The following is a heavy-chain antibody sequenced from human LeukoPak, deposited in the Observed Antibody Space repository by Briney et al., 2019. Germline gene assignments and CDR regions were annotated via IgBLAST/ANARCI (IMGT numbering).Heavy chain of an antibody. Sequence: GGSLRLSCAASGFTFSSYEMDWVRQAPGKGLEWVSYISSSGSTIYYADSVKGRFTISRDNAKNSLYLQMNSLRAEDTAVYYCARVSFDAFDIWGQGTMVTVSS. V-gene: IGHV3-48*03. CDR3: ARVSFDAFDI. CDR2: ISSSGSTI. CDR1: GFTFSSYE. J-gene: IGHJ3*02.